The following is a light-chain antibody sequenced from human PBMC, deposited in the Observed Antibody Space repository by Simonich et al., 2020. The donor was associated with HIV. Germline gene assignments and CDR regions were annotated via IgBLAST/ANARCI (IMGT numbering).Light chain of an antibody. CDR2: WAS. J-gene: IGKJ4*01. V-gene: IGKV4-1*01. CDR3: QQYNNWPT. CDR1: QSVLYSSNNKNY. Sequence: DIVMTQSPDSLTVSLGERATINCKSSQSVLYSSNNKNYLAWYQQKPGQPPKLLIYWASTRESGVPDRFSGSGSGTEFTLTISSMQSEDFAVYYCQQYNNWPTFGGGTKVEIK.